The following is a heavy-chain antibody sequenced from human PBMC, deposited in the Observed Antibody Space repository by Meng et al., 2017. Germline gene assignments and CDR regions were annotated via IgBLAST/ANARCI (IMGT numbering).Heavy chain of an antibody. CDR2: IIPIFGTA. J-gene: IGHJ5*02. V-gene: IGHV1-69*06. D-gene: IGHD2-21*02. CDR3: ARPRDSYWFDP. Sequence: SVKVSCKASGGTFSSYTISWVRQAPGQGLEWMGGIIPIFGTANYAQKFQGRVTITADKSTSTAYMELSSLRSEDTAAYYCARPRDSYWFDPWGQGTLVTVSS. CDR1: GGTFSSYT.